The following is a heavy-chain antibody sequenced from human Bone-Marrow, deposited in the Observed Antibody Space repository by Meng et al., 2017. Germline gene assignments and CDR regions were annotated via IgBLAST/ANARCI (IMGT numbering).Heavy chain of an antibody. D-gene: IGHD4-11*01. V-gene: IGHV3-48*03. J-gene: IGHJ4*02. CDR3: ARDLELGGHRTVTGLYFDY. CDR1: GFTFSSYE. CDR2: IGSSGSTI. Sequence: GESLKISCAASGFTFSSYEMNWVRQAPGKGLEWVSYIGSSGSTIYYADSVKGRFTISRDNAKNSLYLQMNSLRAEDTAVYYCARDLELGGHRTVTGLYFDYWGQGTLVTVSS.